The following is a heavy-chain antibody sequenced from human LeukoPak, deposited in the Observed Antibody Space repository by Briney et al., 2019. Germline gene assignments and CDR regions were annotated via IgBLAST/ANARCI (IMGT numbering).Heavy chain of an antibody. Sequence: GGPLRLSCAASGFTFSSYWMHWVRQAPGKGLVWVSRINSDGSSTSYADSVKGRFTISRDNAKNTLYLQMNSLRAEDTAVYYCARDDDYGDYFLDYWGQGTLVTVSS. J-gene: IGHJ4*02. V-gene: IGHV3-74*01. CDR3: ARDDDYGDYFLDY. CDR1: GFTFSSYW. D-gene: IGHD4-17*01. CDR2: INSDGSST.